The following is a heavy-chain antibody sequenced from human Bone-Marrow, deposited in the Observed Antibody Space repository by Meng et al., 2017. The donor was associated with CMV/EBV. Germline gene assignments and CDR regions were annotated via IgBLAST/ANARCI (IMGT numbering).Heavy chain of an antibody. V-gene: IGHV1-2*02. CDR2: INPNSGGT. CDR1: GYTFTGYY. Sequence: ASVKVSCKASGYTFTGYYMHWVRQDPGQGLEWMGWINPNSGGTNYAQKFQGRVTMTRDTTISTAYMELSRLRSDDAAVYYCARTIAAAGEADYWGQGTLVTVSS. J-gene: IGHJ4*02. D-gene: IGHD6-13*01. CDR3: ARTIAAAGEADY.